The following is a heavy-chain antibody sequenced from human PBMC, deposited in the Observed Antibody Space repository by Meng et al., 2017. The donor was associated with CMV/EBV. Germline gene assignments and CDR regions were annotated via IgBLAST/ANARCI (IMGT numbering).Heavy chain of an antibody. V-gene: IGHV3-30*14. D-gene: IGHD2-2*01. J-gene: IGHJ5*02. CDR3: ATAYCSSTSCYP. Sequence: GESLKISCAASGFTFSSYAMHWVRQAPGKGLEWVAVISYDGSNKYYADSVKGRFTISRDNSKNTLYLQMNSLRAEDTAVYYCATAYCSSTSCYPWGQGTLVTVSS. CDR2: ISYDGSNK. CDR1: GFTFSSYA.